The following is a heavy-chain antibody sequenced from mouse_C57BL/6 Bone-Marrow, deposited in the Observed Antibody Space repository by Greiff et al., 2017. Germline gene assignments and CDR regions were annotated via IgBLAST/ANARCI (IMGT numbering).Heavy chain of an antibody. V-gene: IGHV14-4*01. CDR1: GFNIKDDY. CDR3: TTEIRGAMDY. Sequence: EVQLQQSGAELVRPGASVKLSCTASGFNIKDDYMHWVKQRPEQGLEWIGWIDPENGDTEYASKFQGKATITADTSSNTAYLQRSSLTSEDTAVYYCTTEIRGAMDYWGQGTSVTVSS. D-gene: IGHD3-2*02. J-gene: IGHJ4*01. CDR2: IDPENGDT.